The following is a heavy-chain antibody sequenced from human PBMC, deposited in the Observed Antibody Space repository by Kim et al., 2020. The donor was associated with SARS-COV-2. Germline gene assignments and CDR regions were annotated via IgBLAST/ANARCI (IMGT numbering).Heavy chain of an antibody. CDR3: ARGWPPRHLMSWDRFQFDP. CDR2: INHSGST. Sequence: SETLSLTCAVYGGSFSGYYWSWIRQPPGKGLEWIGEINHSGSTNYNPSLKSRVTISVDTSKNQFSLKLSSVTAADTAVYYCARGWPPRHLMSWDRFQFDPWGQGTLVTVSS. V-gene: IGHV4-34*01. CDR1: GGSFSGYY. J-gene: IGHJ5*02. D-gene: IGHD3-3*02.